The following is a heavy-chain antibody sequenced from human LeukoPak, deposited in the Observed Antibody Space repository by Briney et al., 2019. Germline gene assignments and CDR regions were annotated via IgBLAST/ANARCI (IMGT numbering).Heavy chain of an antibody. Sequence: PGGSLRLSCAASGFTFSSYAMSWVRQAPGKGLEWVSAISGSGGSTYYADSVKGRFTISRDNSKNTLYLQMNSLRAEDTAVYYCARRNRQGYCSSTSCYSLAPYYYYYGMDVWGKGTTVTVSS. D-gene: IGHD2-2*01. CDR1: GFTFSSYA. V-gene: IGHV3-23*01. J-gene: IGHJ6*04. CDR2: ISGSGGST. CDR3: ARRNRQGYCSSTSCYSLAPYYYYYGMDV.